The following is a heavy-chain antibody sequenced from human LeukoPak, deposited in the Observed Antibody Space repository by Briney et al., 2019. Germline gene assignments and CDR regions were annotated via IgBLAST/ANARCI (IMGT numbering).Heavy chain of an antibody. D-gene: IGHD1-26*01. V-gene: IGHV3-23*01. CDR2: ISGSGGST. CDR1: GFTFSSYA. CDR3: ARDEVGATTEFDY. J-gene: IGHJ4*02. Sequence: GGSLRLSCAASGFTFSSYAMSWVRQAPGKGLEWVSAISGSGGSTYYADSVKGRFTISRDNAKNSLYLQMNSLRAEDTAVYYCARDEVGATTEFDYWGQGTLVTVSS.